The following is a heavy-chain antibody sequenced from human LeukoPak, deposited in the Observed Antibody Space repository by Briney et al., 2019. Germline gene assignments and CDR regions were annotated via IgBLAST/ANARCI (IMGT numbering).Heavy chain of an antibody. CDR3: ATPSLAVDHYFDY. Sequence: ASVKVSCKVSVYSLTELSMHWVRQAPGKGLDWMGGFDPEDGETIYAQKFQGRVTMTEDTSTDTAYMELSSLRSEDTAVYYCATPSLAVDHYFDYWGQGTLVTVSS. CDR2: FDPEDGET. V-gene: IGHV1-24*01. CDR1: VYSLTELS. J-gene: IGHJ4*02.